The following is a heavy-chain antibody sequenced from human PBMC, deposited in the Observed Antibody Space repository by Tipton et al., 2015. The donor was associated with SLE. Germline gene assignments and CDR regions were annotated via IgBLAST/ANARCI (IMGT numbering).Heavy chain of an antibody. D-gene: IGHD2-21*02. Sequence: TLSLTCTVSGYSISSGYYWGWIRQPPGKGLEWIGEINHSGSTNYNPSLKSRVTISVDTSKNQFSLKLSSVTAADTAVYYCARREVTPFDYWGQGTLVTVSS. CDR2: INHSGST. V-gene: IGHV4-38-2*02. CDR3: ARREVTPFDY. J-gene: IGHJ4*02. CDR1: GYSISSGYY.